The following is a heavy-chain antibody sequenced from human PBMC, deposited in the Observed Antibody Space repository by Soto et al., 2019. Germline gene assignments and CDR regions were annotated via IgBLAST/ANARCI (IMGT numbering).Heavy chain of an antibody. D-gene: IGHD4-4*01. Sequence: PGGSLRLSCAASGFTFSSYAMHWVRQAPGKGLEWVANIKQDGSEKYYVDSVKGRFTISRDNAKNSLYLQMNSLRAEDTAVYYCARDLGPYNAFDIWGQGTMVTVSS. CDR3: ARDLGPYNAFDI. CDR2: IKQDGSEK. CDR1: GFTFSSYA. J-gene: IGHJ3*02. V-gene: IGHV3-7*01.